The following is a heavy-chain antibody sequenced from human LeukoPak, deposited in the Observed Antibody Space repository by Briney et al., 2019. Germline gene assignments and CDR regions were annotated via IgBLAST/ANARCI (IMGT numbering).Heavy chain of an antibody. V-gene: IGHV3-48*03. CDR2: ISSSGRSI. CDR1: GFTFSSYE. CDR3: ARDDSAWYAY. J-gene: IGHJ4*02. Sequence: TGGSLRLSCAASGFTFSSYEMNWVRQAPGKWLEWVSYISSSGRSIYYADSVKGRFTISRDNAKNSLYLQMNSLRAEDTAVYYCARDDSAWYAYWGPRTLVTVSS. D-gene: IGHD6-19*01.